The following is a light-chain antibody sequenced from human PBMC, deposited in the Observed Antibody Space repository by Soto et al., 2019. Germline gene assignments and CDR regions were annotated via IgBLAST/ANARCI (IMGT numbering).Light chain of an antibody. CDR3: QQYESSPLT. CDR2: GAS. Sequence: EIVLTQSPGTLSLSPGERATLSCRASQTLSSNSLAWYQQRPGQTPRVLVYGASNRATGIPDKFSGSGSGTDFTLTISRLEPEDFAVYYCQQYESSPLTFGGGTKV. J-gene: IGKJ4*01. CDR1: QTLSSNS. V-gene: IGKV3-20*01.